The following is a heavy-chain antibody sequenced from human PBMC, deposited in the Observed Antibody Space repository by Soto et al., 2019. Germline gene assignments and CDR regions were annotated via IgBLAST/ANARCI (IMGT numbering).Heavy chain of an antibody. Sequence: GESLKISCKGSGDSFTSYWIGWVRQMPGKGLEWMGIIYPRDSDTRYRPSFQGQVTISADKSISTAYLQWSSLKASDSAVYYCASRKTTSDDFDIWGQGTMVTVSS. CDR3: ASRKTTSDDFDI. V-gene: IGHV5-51*01. J-gene: IGHJ3*02. CDR1: GDSFTSYW. CDR2: IYPRDSDT.